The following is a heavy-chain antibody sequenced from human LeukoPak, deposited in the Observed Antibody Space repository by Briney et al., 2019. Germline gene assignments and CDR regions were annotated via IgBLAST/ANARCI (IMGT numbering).Heavy chain of an antibody. V-gene: IGHV6-1*01. CDR1: GDGVSTNNAAA. J-gene: IGHJ4*02. CDR3: ARGTRNAFDS. CDR2: TYYRSKWFN. D-gene: IGHD2-2*01. Sequence: SQTLSLTCVISGDGVSTNNAAAWNWFRQSPSRGLEWLGRTYYRSKWFNEYAISVKSRILINGDTSRNQFSLQLNSVTPEDTAMHYCARGTRNAFDSWGQGTLVTVSS.